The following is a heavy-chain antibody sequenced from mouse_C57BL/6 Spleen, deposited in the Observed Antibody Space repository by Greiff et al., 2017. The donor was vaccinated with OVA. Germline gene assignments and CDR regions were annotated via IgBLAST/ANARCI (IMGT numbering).Heavy chain of an antibody. CDR2: IDPSDSYT. CDR1: GYTFTSYW. Sequence: VQLQQPGAELVMPGASVKLSCKASGYTFTSYWMHWVKQRPGQGLEWIGEIDPSDSYTNYNQKFKGKSTLTVDKSSSTAYMQLSSLTSEDSAVYYCALITTVVSYWYFDVWGTGTTVTVSS. V-gene: IGHV1-69*01. J-gene: IGHJ1*03. CDR3: ALITTVVSYWYFDV. D-gene: IGHD1-1*01.